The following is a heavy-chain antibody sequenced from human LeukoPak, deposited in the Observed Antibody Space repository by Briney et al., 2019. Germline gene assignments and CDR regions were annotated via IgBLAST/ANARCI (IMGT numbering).Heavy chain of an antibody. J-gene: IGHJ4*02. CDR1: GFTFSSYA. CDR2: ISYDGNNK. Sequence: GGSLRLSCAASGFTFSSYAMHWVRQAPGKGLEWVAVISYDGNNKYYADSVKGRFTISRDNSKNTLYLQMNSLRAGDTAVYYCAKDQRYSSGWYDWGQGTLVTVSS. CDR3: AKDQRYSSGWYD. D-gene: IGHD6-19*01. V-gene: IGHV3-30-3*01.